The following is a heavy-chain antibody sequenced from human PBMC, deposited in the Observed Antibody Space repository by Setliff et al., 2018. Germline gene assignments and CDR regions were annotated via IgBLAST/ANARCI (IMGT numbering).Heavy chain of an antibody. J-gene: IGHJ4*02. CDR2: IKQXXXET. CDR3: ARGTGTLDY. D-gene: IGHD1-1*01. Sequence: RQATGKGLEGVANIKQXXXETXXVDSVKGRFTISRDNAKNSLYLQMNSLRAEDTALYYCARGTGTLDYWGQGTLVTVSS. V-gene: IGHV3-7*01.